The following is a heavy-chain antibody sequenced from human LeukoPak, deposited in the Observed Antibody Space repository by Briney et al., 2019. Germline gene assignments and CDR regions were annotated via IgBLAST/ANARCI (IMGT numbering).Heavy chain of an antibody. J-gene: IGHJ6*03. Sequence: SVKVSCKASGGTLSSYAISWVRQAPGQGLEWMGGIIPIFGTANYAQKFQGRVTITTDESTSTAYMELSSLRSEDTAVYYCARGVAAPYYYYYMDVWGKGTTVTVSS. CDR2: IIPIFGTA. V-gene: IGHV1-69*05. D-gene: IGHD6-13*01. CDR1: GGTLSSYA. CDR3: ARGVAAPYYYYYMDV.